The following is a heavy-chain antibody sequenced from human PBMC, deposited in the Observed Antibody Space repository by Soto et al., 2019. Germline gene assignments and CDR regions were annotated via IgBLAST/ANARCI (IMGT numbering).Heavy chain of an antibody. J-gene: IGHJ6*02. CDR2: IKSKTDGGTT. D-gene: IGHD6-19*01. CDR3: TTAGYSSGWYLNYYYYGMDV. CDR1: GFTFSNAW. Sequence: PGGSLRLSCAASGFTFSNAWMNWVRQAPGKGLEWVGRIKSKTDGGTTDYAAPVKGRFTISRDDSKNTLYLQMNSLKTEDTAVYYCTTAGYSSGWYLNYYYYGMDVWGQGTTVTVSS. V-gene: IGHV3-15*07.